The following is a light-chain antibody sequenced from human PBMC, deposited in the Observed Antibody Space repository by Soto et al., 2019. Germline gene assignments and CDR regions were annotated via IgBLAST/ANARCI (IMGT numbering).Light chain of an antibody. Sequence: QSVLTQPPSASGTPGQRVTISCSGSSSNIGSNTVNWYQQLPGTAPKLLICNNNQRPSGVPDRFSGSKSDTSASLAISGLQSEDEADYYCAAWDDSLNGPGVVFGGGTKLTVL. CDR3: AAWDDSLNGPGVV. CDR2: NNN. CDR1: SSNIGSNT. J-gene: IGLJ2*01. V-gene: IGLV1-44*01.